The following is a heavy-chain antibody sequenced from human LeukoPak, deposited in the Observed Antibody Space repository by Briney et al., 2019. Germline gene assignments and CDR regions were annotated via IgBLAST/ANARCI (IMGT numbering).Heavy chain of an antibody. V-gene: IGHV3-30*18. Sequence: GGSLRLSCAASGFTFSSYGMHWVRQAPGKGLEWVAVISYDGSNKYYADSVKGRITISRDNSKNTLYLQVNSLRAEDTAVYYCAKGHKLSSGYDYYFDYWGQGTLVTVSS. D-gene: IGHD5-12*01. CDR2: ISYDGSNK. J-gene: IGHJ4*02. CDR3: AKGHKLSSGYDYYFDY. CDR1: GFTFSSYG.